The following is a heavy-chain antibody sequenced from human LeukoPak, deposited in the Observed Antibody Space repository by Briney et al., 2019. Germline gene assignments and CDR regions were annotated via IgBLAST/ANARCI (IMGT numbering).Heavy chain of an antibody. D-gene: IGHD1-26*01. CDR1: GFTFSSYE. CDR3: ARRGTYVDS. CDR2: MKQDGSEK. J-gene: IGHJ4*02. V-gene: IGHV3-7*01. Sequence: GGSLRLSCAASGFTFSSYEMSWVRQAPGKGLEWVANMKQDGSEKYYVDSVKGRFTISRDNAKNSLYLQMSSLRAEDTAVYYCARRGTYVDSWGQGTLVTVSS.